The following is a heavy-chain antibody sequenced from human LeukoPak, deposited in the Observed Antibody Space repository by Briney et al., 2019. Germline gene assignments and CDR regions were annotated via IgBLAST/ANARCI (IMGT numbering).Heavy chain of an antibody. CDR3: ARDTGSIAAAGAFDI. CDR2: ISYDGSNK. Sequence: GGSLRLSCAASGFTFSSYAMHWVRQAPGKGLEWVAVISYDGSNKYYADSVKGRFTISRDNSKNTLYLQMNSLRAEDTAVYYCARDTGSIAAAGAFDIWGQGTMVTVSS. V-gene: IGHV3-30-3*01. J-gene: IGHJ3*02. CDR1: GFTFSSYA. D-gene: IGHD6-13*01.